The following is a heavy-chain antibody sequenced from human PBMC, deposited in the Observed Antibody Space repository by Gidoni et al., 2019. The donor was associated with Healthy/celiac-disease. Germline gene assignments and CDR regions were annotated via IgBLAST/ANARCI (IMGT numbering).Heavy chain of an antibody. V-gene: IGHV2-26*01. CDR1: GFSLSNARMG. CDR2: IFSNDEN. CDR3: ARITTLDDYGGNSATDAFDI. J-gene: IGHJ3*02. Sequence: QVTLKESGPVLVKPTETLTLTCTVSGFSLSNARMGVSWIRQPPGKALEWLAHIFSNDENSYSTSLKSRLTISKDTSKSQVVLTMTNMDPVDTATYYCARITTLDDYGGNSATDAFDIWGQGTMVTVSS. D-gene: IGHD4-17*01.